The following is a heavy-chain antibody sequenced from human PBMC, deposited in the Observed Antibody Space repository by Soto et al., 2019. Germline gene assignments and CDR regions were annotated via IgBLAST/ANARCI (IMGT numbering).Heavy chain of an antibody. CDR3: EGGGHVVVVAAALDY. J-gene: IGHJ4*02. Sequence: QVQLMQSGAEVKKPGASVKVSCKASGDTFTDYYIHWVRQAPGQGLEWMGTVNPSGGHTTYAQHWLGGVAMTRDTSTSTLYMGLSSLTSDDTAVDYCEGGGHVVVVAAALDYWGQGTLVTVSS. D-gene: IGHD2-21*02. V-gene: IGHV1-46*04. CDR2: VNPSGGHT. CDR1: GDTFTDYY.